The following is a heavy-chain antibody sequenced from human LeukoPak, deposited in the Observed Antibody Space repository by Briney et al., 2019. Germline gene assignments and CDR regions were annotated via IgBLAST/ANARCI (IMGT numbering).Heavy chain of an antibody. CDR3: ARFHSGPSGWYVLWYFDL. Sequence: PSETLSLTCTVSGGSVSSYYWSRIRQPPGKGLEWIGYIYNSESTKYNSSLESRVTMSVDTSKNQLYLKLSSVTAADTAVYYCARFHSGPSGWYVLWYFDLWGRGTLVTVSS. D-gene: IGHD6-19*01. J-gene: IGHJ2*01. CDR2: IYNSEST. V-gene: IGHV4-4*09. CDR1: GGSVSSYY.